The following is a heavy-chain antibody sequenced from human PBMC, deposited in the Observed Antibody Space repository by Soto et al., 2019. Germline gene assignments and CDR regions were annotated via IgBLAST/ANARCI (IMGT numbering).Heavy chain of an antibody. V-gene: IGHV3-21*01. Sequence: EVQLVESGGGLVKPGGSLRLSCAASGFTFSSYSMNWVRQAPGKGLEWVSSISSSSSYIYYADSVKGRFTISRDNAKNSLYLQMNSLRAEDTAVYYCARDALRFLEWLFRLNYFDYWGQGTLVTVSS. CDR1: GFTFSSYS. CDR2: ISSSSSYI. D-gene: IGHD3-3*01. J-gene: IGHJ4*02. CDR3: ARDALRFLEWLFRLNYFDY.